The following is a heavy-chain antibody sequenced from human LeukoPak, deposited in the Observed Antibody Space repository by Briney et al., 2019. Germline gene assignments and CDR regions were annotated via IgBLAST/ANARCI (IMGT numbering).Heavy chain of an antibody. V-gene: IGHV4-59*12. CDR3: ARGPSGAAHRFDP. J-gene: IGHJ5*02. Sequence: SETLSLTCTVSGGSIISYYGSLIRQPPGGGRGWRGYIFDSGSTNYNPYLKSRVTISVAPSKNQFSLKLSSVTAADPAVSYCARGPSGAAHRFDPWGQGTLVTVSS. CDR2: IFDSGST. CDR1: GGSIISYY. D-gene: IGHD3-10*01.